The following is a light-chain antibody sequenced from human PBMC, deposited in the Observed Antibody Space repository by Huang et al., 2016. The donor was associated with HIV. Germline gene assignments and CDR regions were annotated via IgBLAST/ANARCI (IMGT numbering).Light chain of an antibody. J-gene: IGKJ2*03. CDR1: QSLLPSDGKTS. CDR2: QVS. V-gene: IGKV2-29*02. Sequence: DVVMTQTPLSLSVTPGQPASISCKSSQSLLPSDGKTSLYWFFQKPGRSPQLLSYQVSSRFSGVSERFSGGGSGTDFTLKISRVEAEDVGTYYCLQGIFFPYSFGPGTKLELK. CDR3: LQGIFFPYS.